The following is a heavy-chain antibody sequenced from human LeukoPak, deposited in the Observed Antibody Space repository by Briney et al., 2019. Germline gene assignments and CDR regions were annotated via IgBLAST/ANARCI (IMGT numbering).Heavy chain of an antibody. V-gene: IGHV1-8*03. D-gene: IGHD6-25*01. CDR1: GYTFTNYH. J-gene: IGHJ4*02. CDR3: ARTTSFTASGYDY. Sequence: GASVTVSCKASGYTFTNYHINWVRQATGQGLEWMGWMNPDNGDSGYAQKFQGRVTITRDTSISTSYMELRSLRSDDTAVYFCARTTSFTASGYDYWGQATLVTVSS. CDR2: MNPDNGDS.